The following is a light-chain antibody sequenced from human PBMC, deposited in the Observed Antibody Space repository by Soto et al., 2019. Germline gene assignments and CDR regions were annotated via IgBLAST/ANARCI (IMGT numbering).Light chain of an antibody. Sequence: DIQMTQSPSTLSASVRDRVTITCRASQTISSWLAWFQQRPGRAPKFLIYKASSLKNGVPLRFSGSGSGTQFTLTNSSLQPDDFATYYSQQYNSYSTFGGGTKVEIK. CDR3: QQYNSYST. CDR2: KAS. CDR1: QTISSW. V-gene: IGKV1-5*03. J-gene: IGKJ4*01.